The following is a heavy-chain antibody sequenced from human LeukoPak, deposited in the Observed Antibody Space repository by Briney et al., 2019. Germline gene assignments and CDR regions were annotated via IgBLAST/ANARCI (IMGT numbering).Heavy chain of an antibody. Sequence: SETLSLTCAVYGGSFSGYYWSWIRQPPGKGLEWIGEINHSGSTNYNPSLKSRVTISVDTSKNQFSLKLSSVTAADTAVYYCARRDSNRGGYWFDPWGQGTLVTVSS. CDR3: ARRDSNRGGYWFDP. D-gene: IGHD6-13*01. CDR2: INHSGST. V-gene: IGHV4-34*01. CDR1: GGSFSGYY. J-gene: IGHJ5*02.